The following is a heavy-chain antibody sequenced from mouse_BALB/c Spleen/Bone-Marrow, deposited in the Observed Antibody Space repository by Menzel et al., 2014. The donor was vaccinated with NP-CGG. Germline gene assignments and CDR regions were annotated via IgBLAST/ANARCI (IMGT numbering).Heavy chain of an antibody. CDR3: ATHYYGRFDY. CDR2: ISSGGGST. V-gene: IGHV5-12-1*01. J-gene: IGHJ2*01. CDR1: GFGFSSSD. D-gene: IGHD1-2*01. Sequence: EVKLMESGGGLVKPGGSLKLSCAASGFGFSSSDMSWVRQTPEKRLEWVAYISSGGGSTYYPDTVKGRFTISRDNAKNTLYLQMSSLKSEDTAMYYCATHYYGRFDYWGQGATTTVSS.